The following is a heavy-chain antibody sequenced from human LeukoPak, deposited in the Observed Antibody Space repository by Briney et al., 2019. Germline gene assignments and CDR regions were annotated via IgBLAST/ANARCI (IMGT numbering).Heavy chain of an antibody. V-gene: IGHV3-74*01. J-gene: IGHJ4*02. CDR2: IDNGGSTT. CDR3: ARVRSDYSSSSPPDH. CDR1: GFTFSTYW. Sequence: GGSLRLSCAASGFTFSTYWMHWVRQAPGKGLVWVSRIDNGGSTTLYADSVRGRFIISRDNAKNTLYLQMNSLRPEDTAIYYCARVRSDYSSSSPPDHWGQGTPVTVSS. D-gene: IGHD6-6*01.